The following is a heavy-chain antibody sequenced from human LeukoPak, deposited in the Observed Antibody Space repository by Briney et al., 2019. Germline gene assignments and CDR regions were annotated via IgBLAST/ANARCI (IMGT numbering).Heavy chain of an antibody. CDR2: FDPEDGES. J-gene: IGHJ4*02. V-gene: IGHV1-24*01. CDR1: GASLSETS. CDR3: ATADKWEPLDY. Sequence: GASVEVSCKVSGASLSETSIHWVRQAPGQWLEWMGGFDPEDGESIFAQRFQGRFSMTEDTSTDTAYMELRGLRPEDTAVYYCATADKWEPLDYWGQGTLVTVSS. D-gene: IGHD1-26*01.